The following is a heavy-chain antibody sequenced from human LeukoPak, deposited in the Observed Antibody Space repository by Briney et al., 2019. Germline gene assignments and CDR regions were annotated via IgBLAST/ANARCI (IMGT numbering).Heavy chain of an antibody. CDR2: ISSSGSTI. D-gene: IGHD2-15*01. Sequence: GGSLRLSCAASGFTFSSYEMNWVRQAPGKGLEWVSYISSSGSTIYYADSVKGRFTISRDNAKNSLYLQMNSLRAEDTAVYYCASGSGYCSGGSCSDYWGQGTLDTVSS. J-gene: IGHJ4*02. CDR3: ASGSGYCSGGSCSDY. CDR1: GFTFSSYE. V-gene: IGHV3-48*03.